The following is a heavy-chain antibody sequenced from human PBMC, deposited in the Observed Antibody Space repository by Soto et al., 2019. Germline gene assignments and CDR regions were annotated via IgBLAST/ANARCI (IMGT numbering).Heavy chain of an antibody. D-gene: IGHD1-26*01. CDR1: GFTFSCSA. CDR2: IRSKANSYAT. J-gene: IGHJ6*02. Sequence: PGGSLRLSCAASGFTFSCSAMHWVRQASGKGLEWVGRIRSKANSYATAYAASVKGRFTISRDDSKNTAYLQMNSLKTEDTAVYYCTRHRVGATKYYYYYYGMDVWGQGTTVTVSS. V-gene: IGHV3-73*01. CDR3: TRHRVGATKYYYYYYGMDV.